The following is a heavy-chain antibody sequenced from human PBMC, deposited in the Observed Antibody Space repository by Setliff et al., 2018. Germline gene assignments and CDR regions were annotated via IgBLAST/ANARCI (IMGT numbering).Heavy chain of an antibody. V-gene: IGHV3-30-3*01. D-gene: IGHD6-19*01. CDR1: GFTFSDCA. J-gene: IGHJ4*02. CDR3: ARGTGYSSGWRTGGFDY. Sequence: GGSLRLSCAASGFTFSDCAMHWVRQAPGKGLEWVAVISYDGSNKYYADSVKGRFTISRDNSKNTLYLQMNSLRAEDTAVYYCARGTGYSSGWRTGGFDYWGQGTLVTVSS. CDR2: ISYDGSNK.